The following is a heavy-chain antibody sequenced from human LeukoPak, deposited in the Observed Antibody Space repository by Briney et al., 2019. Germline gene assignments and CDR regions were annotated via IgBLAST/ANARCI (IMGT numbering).Heavy chain of an antibody. CDR2: IYTSGST. CDR1: GGSLSSYY. Sequence: SETLSLTCTVSGGSLSSYYWSWIRQPAGKGLEWIGRIYTSGSTNYNPSLKSRVTMSVDTSKNQFSLKLSSVTAADTAVYYCAREYCTSCPPRFDPWGQGTLVTVSS. D-gene: IGHD2-2*01. V-gene: IGHV4-4*07. J-gene: IGHJ5*02. CDR3: AREYCTSCPPRFDP.